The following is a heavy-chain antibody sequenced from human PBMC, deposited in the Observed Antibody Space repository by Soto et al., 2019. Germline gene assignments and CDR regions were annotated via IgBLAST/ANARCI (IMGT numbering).Heavy chain of an antibody. Sequence: QVQLVESGGGLVKPGGSLRLSCAASGIVFSDYMSWVRQAPGKGLEWLSYISGSGRTIYSADSVKGRFTISRDNATNSLYLQLNNVRTEDTAVYYCARLPFPWGWFDPWGQGTLVKVSS. CDR3: ARLPFPWGWFDP. D-gene: IGHD3-16*01. J-gene: IGHJ5*02. CDR1: GIVFSDY. V-gene: IGHV3-11*01. CDR2: ISGSGRTI.